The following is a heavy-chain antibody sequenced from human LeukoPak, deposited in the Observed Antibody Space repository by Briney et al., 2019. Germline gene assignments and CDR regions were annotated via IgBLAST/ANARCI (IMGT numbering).Heavy chain of an antibody. CDR3: ATSNDAKIAPFDH. CDR1: GVSMSAYQ. V-gene: IGHV4-4*09. CDR2: INTKGET. J-gene: IGHJ4*02. D-gene: IGHD2-21*01. Sequence: SETPSLTCTVSGVSMSAYQWSWVRQSPEKGLEWIGCINTKGETSYNPSLKSRVTTSVDTSKSQFSLRLTSVTAADTAVYYCATSNDAKIAPFDHWGQGAPVTVSS.